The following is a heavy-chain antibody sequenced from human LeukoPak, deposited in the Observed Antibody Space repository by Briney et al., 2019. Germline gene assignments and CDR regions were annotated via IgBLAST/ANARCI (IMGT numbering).Heavy chain of an antibody. CDR2: INHSGST. V-gene: IGHV4-34*01. CDR1: GGSFSGYY. D-gene: IGHD3-22*01. J-gene: IGHJ4*02. Sequence: SETLSLTCAVYGGSFSGYYWSWIRQPPGKGLEWIGEINHSGSTNYNPSLKSRVTISVDKSKNQFSLKLSSVTAADTAVYYCARDNYDSSGYYPGGFDYWGQGTLVTVSS. CDR3: ARDNYDSSGYYPGGFDY.